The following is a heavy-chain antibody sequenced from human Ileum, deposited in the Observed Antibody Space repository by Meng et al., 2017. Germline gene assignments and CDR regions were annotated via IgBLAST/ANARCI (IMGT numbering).Heavy chain of an antibody. CDR1: GDSVSSNSAA. CDR2: TYYRSKWHN. J-gene: IGHJ4*02. Sequence: QVQLQQPGPGLVKPSQTLSLTCAISGDSVSSNSAAWNWFRQSPSRGLQWLGRTYYRSKWHNDYAEPVKGRISINPDTSKNQLSLHLNSVTPEDTAVYYCATWRFDYWGQGTLVTVSS. CDR3: ATWRFDY. V-gene: IGHV6-1*01.